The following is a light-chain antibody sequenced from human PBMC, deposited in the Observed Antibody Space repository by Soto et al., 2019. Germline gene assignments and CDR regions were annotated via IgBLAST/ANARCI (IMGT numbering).Light chain of an antibody. CDR3: QQYNNYLTWT. V-gene: IGKV1-5*01. J-gene: IGKJ1*01. Sequence: DIPMTQSPSTLSASVGDRVTITCRASQSISKWWAWYQQKPGKAPKDLIFDASILKSGVPSRFSGTGSGTEFTLTINSLQPDDFATYYCQQYNNYLTWTFGQGTKVEIK. CDR1: QSISKW. CDR2: DAS.